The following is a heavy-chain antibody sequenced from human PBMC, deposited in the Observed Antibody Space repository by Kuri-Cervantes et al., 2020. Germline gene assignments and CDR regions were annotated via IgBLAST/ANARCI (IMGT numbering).Heavy chain of an antibody. J-gene: IGHJ3*02. Sequence: SETLSLTCTVSGGSISSGSYYWSWIRQPAGKGLEWIGRIYTSGSTNYNPSLKSRVTISVDTSKNQFSLKLSSVTAADTAVHYCARLVRRSHYYDSSGYYAFDIWGQGTMVTVSS. CDR3: ARLVRRSHYYDSSGYYAFDI. CDR2: IYTSGST. D-gene: IGHD3-22*01. V-gene: IGHV4-61*02. CDR1: GGSISSGSYY.